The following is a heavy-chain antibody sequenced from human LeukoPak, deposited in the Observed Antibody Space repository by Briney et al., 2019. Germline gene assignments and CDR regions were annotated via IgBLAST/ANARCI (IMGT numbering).Heavy chain of an antibody. V-gene: IGHV1-2*02. CDR3: ATQGTSSSWSYYFDY. Sequence: ASVKVSCKASRYTFTDYYMHWVRQAPGQGLEWMGWINPNSGGTNYAQKFQGRVTMTRDTSISTAYMELSRLRSDDTAVYYCATQGTSSSWSYYFDYWGQGTLVTVSS. CDR2: INPNSGGT. D-gene: IGHD6-13*01. CDR1: RYTFTDYY. J-gene: IGHJ4*02.